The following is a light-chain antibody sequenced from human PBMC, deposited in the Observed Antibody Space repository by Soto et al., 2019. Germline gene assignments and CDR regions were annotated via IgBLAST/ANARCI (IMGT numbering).Light chain of an antibody. Sequence: EILMTQFPATLSVSPGDRATLSCRASQNVNNNLAWYHQKPGQAPRLLIYGASIRATGIPARFSGSGSETDFTLTISSLEPEDAAVYYCQQRSNWPPITFGQGTRLEIK. J-gene: IGKJ5*01. V-gene: IGKV3-11*01. CDR2: GAS. CDR3: QQRSNWPPIT. CDR1: QNVNNN.